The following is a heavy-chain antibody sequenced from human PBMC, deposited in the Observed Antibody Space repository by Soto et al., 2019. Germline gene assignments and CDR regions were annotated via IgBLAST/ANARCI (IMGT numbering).Heavy chain of an antibody. CDR2: VRGNSYGA. V-gene: IGHV3-23*01. J-gene: IGHJ5*02. CDR1: VFIFENYS. D-gene: IGHD2-8*01. Sequence: GGSRRLSCAASVFIFENYSMSWVRQAPGEGREWVATVRGNSYGAYYADSVRGRFIISRDNSKNTMSLQLNSLRDDDTAIYYCAKGKSENGVDWLDQWGPGTLVTVSS. CDR3: AKGKSENGVDWLDQ.